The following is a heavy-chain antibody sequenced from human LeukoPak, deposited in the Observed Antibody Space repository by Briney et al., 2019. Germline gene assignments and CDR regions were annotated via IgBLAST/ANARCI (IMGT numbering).Heavy chain of an antibody. Sequence: SETLSLTCTVSGRSISSYYWSWIRQPPGKGLEWIVYIYYSGSTNYNPSLKSRVTISVDTSKNQFSLKLSSVTAADTAVYYCARVPDYDILTGYFDYWGQGTLVTVSS. J-gene: IGHJ4*02. CDR2: IYYSGST. V-gene: IGHV4-59*01. CDR1: GRSISSYY. CDR3: ARVPDYDILTGYFDY. D-gene: IGHD3-9*01.